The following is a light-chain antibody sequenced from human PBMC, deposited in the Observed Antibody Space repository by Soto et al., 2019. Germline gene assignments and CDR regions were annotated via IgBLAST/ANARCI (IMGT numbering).Light chain of an antibody. J-gene: IGKJ1*01. CDR2: QAS. CDR3: QHYSHYPWT. CDR1: QSINKW. Sequence: DIKMTQSPSTLSASPGDRVIITCRASQSINKWLAWYQQRPGEAPKLLIYQASHLQSGVPSRFSGSGSETECSLTISSLQPDDFATYYCQHYSHYPWTFGQGTKVEIK. V-gene: IGKV1-5*03.